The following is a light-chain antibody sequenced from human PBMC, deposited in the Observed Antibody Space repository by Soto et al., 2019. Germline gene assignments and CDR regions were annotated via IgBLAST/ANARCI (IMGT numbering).Light chain of an antibody. CDR2: AAS. CDR1: QAIRTA. V-gene: IGKV1-6*01. J-gene: IGKJ1*01. Sequence: AIQLTQSQSSLYASVGDIVTITCLASQAIRTALGWYQQKPGKVPKLLIYAASILQSGVPSRFSGSGSGTDFTLTISSLQPEDFATYYCLLDFRYFWAFGQGTKVDTK. CDR3: LLDFRYFWA.